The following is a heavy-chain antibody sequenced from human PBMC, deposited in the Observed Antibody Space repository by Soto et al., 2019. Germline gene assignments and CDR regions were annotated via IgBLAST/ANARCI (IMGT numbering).Heavy chain of an antibody. CDR2: IYFSGNM. V-gene: IGHV4-39*01. CDR1: GASISSSGYY. Sequence: QLQLQESGPGLVKPSETLSLTCTVSGASISSSGYYWAWIRQPPGKGLEWIGGIYFSGNMYYNPSLESRVAITVATSKNKSSLKLSSVTAEDTAVYYCARRGSIAARYVFWGQGTLVTVSS. J-gene: IGHJ4*02. CDR3: ARRGSIAARYVF. D-gene: IGHD6-6*01.